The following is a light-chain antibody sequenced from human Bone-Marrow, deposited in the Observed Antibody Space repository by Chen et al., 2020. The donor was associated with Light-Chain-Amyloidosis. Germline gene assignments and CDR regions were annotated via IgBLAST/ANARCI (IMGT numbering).Light chain of an antibody. V-gene: IGLV6-57*01. J-gene: IGLJ3*02. CDR3: EGYEGGSQGV. CDR2: EDD. CDR1: SGSIATNY. Sequence: NFMLTQPHSVSESPGKTVIISCTRSSGSIATNYVQWYQQRPGSSPTTVIYEDDQRPSGVPDRFCGSSDSSAISASLTMSGLETEDEADYGCEGYEGGSQGVFGGGTKLTV.